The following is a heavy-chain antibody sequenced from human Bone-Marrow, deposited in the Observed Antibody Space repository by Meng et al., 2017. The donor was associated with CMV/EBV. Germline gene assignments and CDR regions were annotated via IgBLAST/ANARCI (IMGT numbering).Heavy chain of an antibody. V-gene: IGHV3-30*02. Sequence: GGSLRLSCAASGFIFSNFGMHWVRQAPGKGLEWVAFIRHDASNYYYADSVKGRFTISRDNSRNTLYLQMKSLRSEDTAVYYCANDAGYCASDSCPTFDHWGQGALVTLSS. D-gene: IGHD2-2*01. J-gene: IGHJ4*02. CDR1: GFIFSNFG. CDR3: ANDAGYCASDSCPTFDH. CDR2: IRHDASNY.